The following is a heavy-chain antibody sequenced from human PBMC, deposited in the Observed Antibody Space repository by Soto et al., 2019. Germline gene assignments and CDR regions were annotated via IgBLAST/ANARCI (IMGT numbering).Heavy chain of an antibody. D-gene: IGHD1-1*01. CDR1: GYNFTDYL. J-gene: IGHJ5*02. Sequence: QVQLVQSGAEVKKPGASVKVSCKAFGYNFTDYLIHWLRQAPGQRLEWMGWINTVNGNAEYSLRFQGRVTISSDTSANTAYMEVNSLKFEDTAVYYCARGHWRASWGQGTPVIVSS. CDR2: INTVNGNA. V-gene: IGHV1-3*04. CDR3: ARGHWRAS.